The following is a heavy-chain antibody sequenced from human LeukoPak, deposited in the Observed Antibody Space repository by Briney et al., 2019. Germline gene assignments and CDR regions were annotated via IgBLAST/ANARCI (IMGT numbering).Heavy chain of an antibody. CDR2: IYTSGGT. J-gene: IGHJ3*02. D-gene: IGHD4-11*01. V-gene: IGHV4-4*07. Sequence: SETLSLTCTVSGGSISSYYWSWIRQPAGKGLEWIGRIYTSGGTNYNPSLKSRVTMSVATSKNQFSLKLSSVTAADTAVYYCARVLMTTVTMASAMGLDAFDIWGQGTMVTVSS. CDR3: ARVLMTTVTMASAMGLDAFDI. CDR1: GGSISSYY.